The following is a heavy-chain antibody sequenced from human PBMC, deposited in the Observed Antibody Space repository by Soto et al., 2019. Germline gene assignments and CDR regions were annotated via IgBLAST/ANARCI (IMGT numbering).Heavy chain of an antibody. CDR3: ARDSSGWYLLSY. CDR1: GYTFTSYA. D-gene: IGHD6-19*01. V-gene: IGHV1-3*01. CDR2: INAGNGNT. J-gene: IGHJ4*02. Sequence: ASEKVSCKASGYTFTSYAMHWVRQAPGQRLEWMGWINAGNGNTKYSQKFQGRVTITRDTSASTAYMELSSLRSEDSAVYYCARDSSGWYLLSYWGQGTLVTVSS.